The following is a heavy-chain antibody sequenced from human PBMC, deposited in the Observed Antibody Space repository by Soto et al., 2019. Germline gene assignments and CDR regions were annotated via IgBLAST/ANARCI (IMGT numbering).Heavy chain of an antibody. CDR2: ISPYTGNT. CDR3: ARVDLYVTPTPQDV. D-gene: IGHD3-16*02. Sequence: QVQLEQSGDEVKKPGASVKVSCKASGYIFVNYGIAWVRQAPGQGLEWLGWISPYTGNTYYATKVQGRLTLTTDTXSSTAFTHLGSLTPAEPAVYYCARVDLYVTPTPQDVWGHGTTVTVSS. CDR1: GYIFVNYG. V-gene: IGHV1-18*01. J-gene: IGHJ6*02.